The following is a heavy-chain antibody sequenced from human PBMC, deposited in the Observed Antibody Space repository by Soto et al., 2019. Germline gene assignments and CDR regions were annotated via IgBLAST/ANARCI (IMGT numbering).Heavy chain of an antibody. V-gene: IGHV3-11*05. CDR3: AREYYSTMAV. CDR2: IDSSTKYT. CDR1: GFTFRDYY. J-gene: IGHJ6*02. Sequence: QVQLVESGGGLVRPGGSLRLSCEASGFTFRDYYMTWFRQAPGKGLEWLSYIDSSTKYTNYAYSVKGPFTISRDNAKNSLYLQMNRLRAADTAVYYCAREYYSTMAVWGQGTMVTVSS.